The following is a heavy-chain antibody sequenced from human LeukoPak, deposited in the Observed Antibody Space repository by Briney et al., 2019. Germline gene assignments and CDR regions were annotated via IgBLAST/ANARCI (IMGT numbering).Heavy chain of an antibody. D-gene: IGHD2-15*01. CDR1: GYTFIGYY. V-gene: IGHV1-2*02. Sequence: ASVKVSCKASGYTFIGYYLHWVRQAPGQGLEWMGWINPHNGDTNYAQKFQGRVTMTRDTSITTAYMELRRLKSDDTAVYYCATVRDIVVGGGPYYFDHWGQGTLVTVSS. J-gene: IGHJ4*02. CDR2: INPHNGDT. CDR3: ATVRDIVVGGGPYYFDH.